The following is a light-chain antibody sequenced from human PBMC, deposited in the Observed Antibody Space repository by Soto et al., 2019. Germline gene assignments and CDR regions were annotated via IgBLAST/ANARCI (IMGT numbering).Light chain of an antibody. J-gene: IGLJ7*01. CDR1: SSDVGGYNY. Sequence: QSALTQPRSVSGSPGQSVTISCTGTSSDVGGYNYVSWYQQHPGKAPKLMIYDVSKRPSGVPDRFSGSKSGNTASLTISGLQAEDEADYYCYSYAGRYTYVFGTGTQLTVL. CDR3: YSYAGRYTYV. CDR2: DVS. V-gene: IGLV2-11*01.